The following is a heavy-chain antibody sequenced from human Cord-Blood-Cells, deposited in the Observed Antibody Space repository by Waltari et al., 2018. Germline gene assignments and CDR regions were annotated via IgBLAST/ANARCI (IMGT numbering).Heavy chain of an antibody. D-gene: IGHD6-6*01. CDR3: ARYIAARAFDI. CDR1: GFTVGSNY. V-gene: IGHV3-53*01. J-gene: IGHJ3*02. Sequence: EVQLVDSGGGLIQPGGSLRLSCAASGFTVGSNYMTWVRQAPGMGLEGVSVISSAESTDNADSVKGRFTITRDNPKNTLYLQMNNLRAEDTAVYYCARYIAARAFDIWGQVTMVTVSS. CDR2: ISSAEST.